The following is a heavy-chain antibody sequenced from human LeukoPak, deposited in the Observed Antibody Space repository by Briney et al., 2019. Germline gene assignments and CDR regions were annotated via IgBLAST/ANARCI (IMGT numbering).Heavy chain of an antibody. Sequence: PGGSLRLSCAASGFTLSTYWMSWVRQAPGKGLEWVANIKQDGSEKYYVDSVKGRFTISRDNAKNSLYLQMNTLRPEDTAVYYCARERQNKDFWSGGDYWGQGTLVTVSS. J-gene: IGHJ4*02. CDR1: GFTLSTYW. CDR3: ARERQNKDFWSGGDY. D-gene: IGHD3-3*01. CDR2: IKQDGSEK. V-gene: IGHV3-7*01.